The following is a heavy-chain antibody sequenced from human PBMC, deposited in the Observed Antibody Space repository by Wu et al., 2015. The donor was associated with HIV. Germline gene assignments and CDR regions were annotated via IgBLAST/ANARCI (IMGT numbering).Heavy chain of an antibody. D-gene: IGHD2-21*01. CDR3: ARDDILGTSFDY. J-gene: IGHJ4*02. CDR2: IIPFFGTT. V-gene: IGHV1-69*12. Sequence: QVHLVQSGAEMKKPGSSVKVACKASGGTFKSFGISWVRQAPGQGLEWMGGIIPFFGTTNYAQKFQGRVTITADESTNTGYMELNSLNSDDTAVYYCARDDILGTSFDYWGQGTLVTVSS. CDR1: GGTFKSFG.